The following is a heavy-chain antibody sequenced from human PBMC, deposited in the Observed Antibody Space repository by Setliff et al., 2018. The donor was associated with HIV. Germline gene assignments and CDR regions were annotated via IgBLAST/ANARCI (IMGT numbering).Heavy chain of an antibody. CDR2: IQQHGSEI. CDR1: GYTFSSYW. D-gene: IGHD6-19*01. V-gene: IGHV3-7*05. Sequence: PGGSLRLSCAASGYTFSSYWMAWVRQRPGKGLEWVANIQQHGSEIHYVASVEGRFTISRDNAKNSLYLQMNSLRAEDTAVYYCANMQWASNAWYSFDYWGQGALVTVSS. CDR3: ANMQWASNAWYSFDY. J-gene: IGHJ4*02.